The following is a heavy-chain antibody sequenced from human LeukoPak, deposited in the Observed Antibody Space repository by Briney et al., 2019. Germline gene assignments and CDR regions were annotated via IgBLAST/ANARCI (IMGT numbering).Heavy chain of an antibody. D-gene: IGHD6-19*01. V-gene: IGHV4-59*01. J-gene: IGHJ4*02. CDR2: IYYGGST. Sequence: PSETLSLTCTVSGGSISSYYWSWIRQPPGKGLEWIGYIYYGGSTNYNPSLSSRVTISMDSSKNDFSLQLKSVTAADTAVYYCARDVSGIAVVWGQGILVTVSS. CDR1: GGSISSYY. CDR3: ARDVSGIAVV.